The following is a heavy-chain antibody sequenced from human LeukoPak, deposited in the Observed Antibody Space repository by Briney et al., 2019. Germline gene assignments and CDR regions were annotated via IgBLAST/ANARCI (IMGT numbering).Heavy chain of an antibody. Sequence: EPSETLSLTCTVSGGSISSGDYYWSWIRQPPGKGLEWIGCIYYSGSTYYNPSLKSRVTISVDTSKNQFSLKLSSVTAADTAVYYCARDNGYYDSSGYYYWFDPWGQGTLVTVSS. CDR3: ARDNGYYDSSGYYYWFDP. D-gene: IGHD3-22*01. J-gene: IGHJ5*02. V-gene: IGHV4-30-4*01. CDR1: GGSISSGDYY. CDR2: IYYSGST.